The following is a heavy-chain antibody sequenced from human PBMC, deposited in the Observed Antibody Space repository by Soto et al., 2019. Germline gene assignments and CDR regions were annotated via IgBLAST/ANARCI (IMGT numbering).Heavy chain of an antibody. CDR2: SYTSGST. CDR1: GGSISSYY. J-gene: IGHJ4*02. D-gene: IGHD3-3*01. CDR3: ARTYYDFWSGKPTFLDY. V-gene: IGHV4-4*07. Sequence: ASETLSLTCTVSGGSISSYYWSWIRQPAGKGLEWIGRSYTSGSTNYNPSLKSRVTMSVDTSKNQSSLKLSSVTAADTAVYYCARTYYDFWSGKPTFLDYWGQGTVVSASS.